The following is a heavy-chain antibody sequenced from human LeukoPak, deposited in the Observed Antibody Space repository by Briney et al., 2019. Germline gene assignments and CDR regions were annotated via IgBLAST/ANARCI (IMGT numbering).Heavy chain of an antibody. CDR1: GYTFTSYD. V-gene: IGHV1-8*01. Sequence: ASVKVSCKASGYTFTSYDINWVRQATGQGLEGMGWMNPNNGNTGYAQKFQGRVTMTRNTSISTAYMELRSLRSEDTAVYYCAREVRGYVAFDIWGQGTMVTVSS. CDR3: AREVRGYVAFDI. D-gene: IGHD5-18*01. J-gene: IGHJ3*02. CDR2: MNPNNGNT.